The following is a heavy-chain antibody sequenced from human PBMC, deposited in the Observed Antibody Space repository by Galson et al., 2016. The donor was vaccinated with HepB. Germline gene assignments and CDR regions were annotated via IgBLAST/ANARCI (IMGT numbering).Heavy chain of an antibody. CDR2: ISSDGSNK. D-gene: IGHD2/OR15-2a*01. CDR3: ARKSPFGPFDY. Sequence: SLRLSCAASGFTFSNYDIQWIRQAPGKGLEWVALISSDGSNKYYVDSVKGRFTISRDNAKNSLYLQMDSLRDDDTAVYYCARKSPFGPFDYWGHGTLVSVSS. V-gene: IGHV3-33*01. CDR1: GFTFSNYD. J-gene: IGHJ4*01.